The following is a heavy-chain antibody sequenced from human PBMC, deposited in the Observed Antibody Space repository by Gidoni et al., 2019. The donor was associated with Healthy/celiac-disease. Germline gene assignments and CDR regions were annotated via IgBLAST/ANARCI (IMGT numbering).Heavy chain of an antibody. CDR3: AKRVMITFGGVIVMSYFDY. J-gene: IGHJ4*02. D-gene: IGHD3-16*02. Sequence: EVQLLESGGGLVQPGGSLRRSCAASGFTFSSYAMSWVRQAPGKGLEWGSAISGSGGSTYYADSVKGRFTISRDNSKNTLYLQMNSLRAEDTAVYYCAKRVMITFGGVIVMSYFDYWGQGTLVTVSS. V-gene: IGHV3-23*01. CDR1: GFTFSSYA. CDR2: ISGSGGST.